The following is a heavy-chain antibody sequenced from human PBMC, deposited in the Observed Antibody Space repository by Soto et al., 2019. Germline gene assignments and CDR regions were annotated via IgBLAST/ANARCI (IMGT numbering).Heavy chain of an antibody. Sequence: ASVKVSCKASGYTFTSYDINWVRQATGQGLEWMGWMNPNSGNTGYAQKFQGRVTMTRNTSISTAYMELSSLRSEDTAVYYCARALRIVVVPAAAPYYYYYMDVWGKGTTVTVSS. V-gene: IGHV1-8*01. CDR1: GYTFTSYD. J-gene: IGHJ6*03. CDR3: ARALRIVVVPAAAPYYYYYMDV. CDR2: MNPNSGNT. D-gene: IGHD2-2*01.